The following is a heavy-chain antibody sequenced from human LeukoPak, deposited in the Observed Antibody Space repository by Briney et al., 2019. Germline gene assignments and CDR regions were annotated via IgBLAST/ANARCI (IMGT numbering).Heavy chain of an antibody. J-gene: IGHJ6*02. Sequence: GGSLRLSCAASGFTFSNFWMHWVRQAPGEALMWVSRIKSDGSSTTYADSVKGRFTISRDNAKNTLYLQMNSLRAEDTAVYYCSRDSLSSCGGDCYSGLDVWGQGATVTVSS. CDR3: SRDSLSSCGGDCYSGLDV. V-gene: IGHV3-74*01. CDR1: GFTFSNFW. D-gene: IGHD2-21*02. CDR2: IKSDGSST.